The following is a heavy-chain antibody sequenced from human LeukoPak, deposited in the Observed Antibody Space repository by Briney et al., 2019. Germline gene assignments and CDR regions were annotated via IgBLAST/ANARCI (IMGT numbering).Heavy chain of an antibody. CDR2: INHSGST. CDR1: GGSISSYY. CDR3: ARGAIAAAGTLGFDY. Sequence: SETLSLTCTVSGGSISSYYWSWIRQPPGRGLEWIGEINHSGSTNYNPSLKSRVTISVDTSKNQFSLKLSSVTAADTAVYYCARGAIAAAGTLGFDYWGQGTLVTVSS. J-gene: IGHJ4*02. D-gene: IGHD6-13*01. V-gene: IGHV4-34*01.